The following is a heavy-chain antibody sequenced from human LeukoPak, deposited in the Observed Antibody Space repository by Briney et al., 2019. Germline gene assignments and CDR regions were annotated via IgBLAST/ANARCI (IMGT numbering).Heavy chain of an antibody. CDR1: GFTFSSYG. Sequence: GGSLRLSCAASGFTFSSYGMHWVRQAPGKGLEWVTFIRYDGSHAYYADSVRGRFTISRDNSMDTLYLQMNSLRPEDTAVYYCAKGRYTSSWYWFDPWGQGTLVTVSS. J-gene: IGHJ5*02. D-gene: IGHD6-13*01. CDR2: IRYDGSHA. V-gene: IGHV3-30*02. CDR3: AKGRYTSSWYWFDP.